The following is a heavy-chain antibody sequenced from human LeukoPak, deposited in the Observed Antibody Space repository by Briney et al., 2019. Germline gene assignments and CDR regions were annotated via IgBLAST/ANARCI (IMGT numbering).Heavy chain of an antibody. CDR3: ARDRSSGFWGHNYYYGMDV. J-gene: IGHJ6*02. V-gene: IGHV4-4*07. CDR2: IYTSGST. D-gene: IGHD3-16*01. CDR1: GGSISSYY. Sequence: SETLSLTCTVSGGSISSYYWSWIRQPAGKGLEWIGRIYTSGSTNYNPSLKSRVTMSVDTSKNQFSLKLSSVTAADTAVYYCARDRSSGFWGHNYYYGMDVWGQGTTVTVSS.